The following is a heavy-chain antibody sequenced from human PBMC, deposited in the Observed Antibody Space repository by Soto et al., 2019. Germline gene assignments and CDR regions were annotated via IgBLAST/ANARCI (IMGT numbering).Heavy chain of an antibody. J-gene: IGHJ3*02. Sequence: QVQLVQSGSEVKKPGSSVKVSCKASGGTFSDFTLSWLRQAPGRGLEWMGGIIPMIGATNNAQKLKGRLTITADKATGTVYMELNSLRSDDTAVYYCARYWTAGTLYGAFDICGQGTEVTVSP. CDR2: IIPMIGAT. CDR1: GGTFSDFT. CDR3: ARYWTAGTLYGAFDI. V-gene: IGHV1-69*06. D-gene: IGHD2-8*02.